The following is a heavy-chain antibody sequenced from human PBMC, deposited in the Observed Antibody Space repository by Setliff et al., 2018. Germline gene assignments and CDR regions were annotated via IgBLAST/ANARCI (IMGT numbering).Heavy chain of an antibody. CDR2: INHSGST. V-gene: IGHV4-34*01. CDR3: ARHFRSSKVQFLEFLTDYYFDS. D-gene: IGHD3-3*01. Sequence: SETLSLTCTVSGGFIRDYYWSWIRQPPGKGLEWIGEINHSGSTNYNPSHKSRVTISVDTSNNQFSLNLRSVTAADTAIYYCARHFRSSKVQFLEFLTDYYFDSWGQGTLVTVSS. J-gene: IGHJ4*02. CDR1: GGFIRDYY.